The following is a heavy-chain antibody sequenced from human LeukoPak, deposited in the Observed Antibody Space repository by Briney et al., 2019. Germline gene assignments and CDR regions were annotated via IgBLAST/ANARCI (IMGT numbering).Heavy chain of an antibody. CDR3: ARDLPRYYDILTGYYFPLDY. D-gene: IGHD3-9*01. V-gene: IGHV1-18*01. J-gene: IGHJ4*02. CDR1: GYTFTSYG. Sequence: ASVKVSCKASGYTFTSYGISWVRQAPGQGLEWMGWISAYNGNTNYAQKLQGRVTMTTDTSTSTAYMELRSLRSDDTAVYYCARDLPRYYDILTGYYFPLDYWGQGTLVTVSS. CDR2: ISAYNGNT.